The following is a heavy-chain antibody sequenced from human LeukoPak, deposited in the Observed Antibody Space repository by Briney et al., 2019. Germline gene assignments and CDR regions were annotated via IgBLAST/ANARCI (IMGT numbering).Heavy chain of an antibody. Sequence: GGSLRLSCAASGFSFSDFTMTWVRQAPGKGLEWVSGIRANSNMRFYLESVRGRFTISRDNSKNTLFLQMDSLRVDDTAVYFCAKDQEDRGYPSSFDFWGQGTLVTVSS. CDR3: AKDQEDRGYPSSFDF. D-gene: IGHD2-15*01. J-gene: IGHJ4*02. V-gene: IGHV3-23*01. CDR1: GFSFSDFT. CDR2: IRANSNMR.